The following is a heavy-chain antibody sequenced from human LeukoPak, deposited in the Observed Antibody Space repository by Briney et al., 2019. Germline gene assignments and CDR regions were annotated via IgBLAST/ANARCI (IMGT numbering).Heavy chain of an antibody. V-gene: IGHV1-69*04. CDR3: ARDFYGLVRGSDY. J-gene: IGHJ4*02. D-gene: IGHD2/OR15-2a*01. Sequence: SVKVSCKASGGTFSSYAISWVRQAPGQGLEWVGRIIPILGIANYAQKFQGRVTITADKSTSTAYMELSSLRSEDTAVYYCARDFYGLVRGSDYWGQGTLVTVSS. CDR1: GGTFSSYA. CDR2: IIPILGIA.